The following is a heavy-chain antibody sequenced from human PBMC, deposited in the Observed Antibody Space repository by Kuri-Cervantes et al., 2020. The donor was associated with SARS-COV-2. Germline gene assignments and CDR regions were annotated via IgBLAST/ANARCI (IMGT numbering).Heavy chain of an antibody. J-gene: IGHJ3*02. CDR1: GYTFTSYA. V-gene: IGHV7-4-1*02. CDR2: INTNTGNP. D-gene: IGHD4-17*01. CDR3: ARDLYGDYVGAFDI. Sequence: ASVKVSCKASGYTFTSYAMNWVRQAPGQGLEWMGWINTNTGNPTYAKGFTGRFVFFLDTSVSTAYLQISSLKAEDTAVYYCARDLYGDYVGAFDIWGQGTMVTVSS.